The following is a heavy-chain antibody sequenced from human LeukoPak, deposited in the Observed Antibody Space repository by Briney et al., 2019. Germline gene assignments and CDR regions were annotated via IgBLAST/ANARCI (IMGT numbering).Heavy chain of an antibody. CDR1: GFTFNNYW. CDR2: IKPGGNEK. CDR3: ATFRFLGT. J-gene: IGHJ3*01. V-gene: IGHV3-7*03. D-gene: IGHD3-3*01. Sequence: GGSLRPSCAASGFTFNNYWMTWVRQGPGKGLEWVANIKPGGNEKYYVDSVKGRFTISRDNVKNSLYLQMNSLRAEDTAIYYCATFRFLGTWGQGTMVTVSP.